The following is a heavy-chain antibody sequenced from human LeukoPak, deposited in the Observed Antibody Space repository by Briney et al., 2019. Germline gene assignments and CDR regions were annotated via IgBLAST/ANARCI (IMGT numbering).Heavy chain of an antibody. CDR2: IYYSGST. D-gene: IGHD3-3*01. V-gene: IGHV4-59*01. CDR1: GGSISSYY. J-gene: IGHJ5*02. Sequence: PSETLSLTCTVSGGSISSYYWSWIRQPPGKGLEWIGYIYYSGSTNYNPSLKSRVTISVDTSKNQFSLKLSSVPAADTAVYYCARDLIGYDFWSGQKGVGFDPWGQGTLVTVSS. CDR3: ARDLIGYDFWSGQKGVGFDP.